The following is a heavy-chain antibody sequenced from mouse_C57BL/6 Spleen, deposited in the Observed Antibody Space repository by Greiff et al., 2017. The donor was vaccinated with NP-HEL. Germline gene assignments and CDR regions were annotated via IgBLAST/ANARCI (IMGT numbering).Heavy chain of an antibody. Sequence: EVQLVESGAGLVQPGGSLSLSCAASGFTFTGYYMSWVRQPPGQALEWMGFIRNKANGYTTEYSSSVKGRFTISRDTSQSILYLQMNALRAEDSATYYCARGIWYAMDYWGQGTSVTVSS. V-gene: IGHV7-3*01. J-gene: IGHJ4*01. CDR2: IRNKANGYTT. CDR3: ARGIWYAMDY. CDR1: GFTFTGYY.